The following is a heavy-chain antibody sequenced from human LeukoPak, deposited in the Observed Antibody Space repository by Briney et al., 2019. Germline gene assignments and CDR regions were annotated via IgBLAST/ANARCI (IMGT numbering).Heavy chain of an antibody. J-gene: IGHJ4*02. CDR3: AREDSSGYPY. D-gene: IGHD6-19*01. CDR1: GSTFSSYS. Sequence: PGGSLRLSCAASGSTFSSYSMNWVRQAPGERLEWVSSISSSSSYIYYADSVKGRFTISRDDAKNSLFLQMNSLRAEDTAVYYCAREDSSGYPYWGQGTLVTVSS. CDR2: ISSSSSYI. V-gene: IGHV3-21*01.